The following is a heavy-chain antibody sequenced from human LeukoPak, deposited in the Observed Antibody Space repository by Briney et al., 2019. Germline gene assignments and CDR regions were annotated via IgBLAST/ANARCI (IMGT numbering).Heavy chain of an antibody. V-gene: IGHV4-59*08. Sequence: PSETLSLTCTVSGGSISSYYWSWIRQPPGKGLEWIGYIYYSGSTNYNPSLKSRVTISVDTSKNQFSLKLSSVTAADTAVYYCATMTAGGREYYFDNWGQGTLVTVSS. CDR2: IYYSGST. D-gene: IGHD1-14*01. J-gene: IGHJ4*02. CDR1: GGSISSYY. CDR3: ATMTAGGREYYFDN.